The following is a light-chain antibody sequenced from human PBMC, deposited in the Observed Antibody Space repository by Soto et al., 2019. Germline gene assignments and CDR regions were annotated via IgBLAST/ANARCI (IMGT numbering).Light chain of an antibody. CDR3: SSYTSSSTDV. Sequence: QSALTQPASVSGSPGQSITISCTGTSSDVGGYNYVSWYQQHPGKAPKLLIYEVSRRPSGVSNRFSGSKSGNTASLTISGLQGEDEADYYCSSYTSSSTDVFGTGTKLTVL. CDR1: SSDVGGYNY. V-gene: IGLV2-14*01. CDR2: EVS. J-gene: IGLJ1*01.